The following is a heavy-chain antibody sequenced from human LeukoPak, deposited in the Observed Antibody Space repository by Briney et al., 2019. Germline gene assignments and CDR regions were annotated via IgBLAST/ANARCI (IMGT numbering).Heavy chain of an antibody. V-gene: IGHV3-23*01. Sequence: SGRSLRLSCAVSGFTLSSYGMSWVRQAPGKGLEWVSGISGSGGSTYYADSVKGRFTISRDNSKNTLYLQMNSLRAEDTAIYYCAARSGRAPIYFDYWGQGTLVTVSS. CDR2: ISGSGGST. CDR1: GFTLSSYG. J-gene: IGHJ4*02. CDR3: AARSGRAPIYFDY. D-gene: IGHD3-10*01.